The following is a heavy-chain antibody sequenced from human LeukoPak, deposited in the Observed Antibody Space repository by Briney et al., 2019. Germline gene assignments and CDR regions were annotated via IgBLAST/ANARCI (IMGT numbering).Heavy chain of an antibody. J-gene: IGHJ3*02. V-gene: IGHV3-7*01. CDR2: IKQDGSEK. Sequence: PGGSLRLSCAASGFTFSSYAMSWVRQAPGKGLEWVANIKQDGSEKYYVDSVKGRFTISRDNAKNSLYLQMNSLRAEDTAVYYCAREGPGDAFDIWGQGTMVTVSS. CDR1: GFTFSSYA. CDR3: AREGPGDAFDI.